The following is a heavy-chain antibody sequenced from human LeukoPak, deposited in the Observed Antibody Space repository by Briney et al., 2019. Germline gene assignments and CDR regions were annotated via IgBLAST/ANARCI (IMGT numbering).Heavy chain of an antibody. D-gene: IGHD6-13*01. J-gene: IGHJ5*02. Sequence: GASVKVSCKASGGTFSSYAISWVRQAPGQGLEWMGGIIPIFGTANYAQKFQGRVTITTGESTSTAYMELSSLRSEDTAVYYCAREGAAAGTLGWFDPWGQGTLVTVSS. CDR1: GGTFSSYA. CDR2: IIPIFGTA. V-gene: IGHV1-69*05. CDR3: AREGAAAGTLGWFDP.